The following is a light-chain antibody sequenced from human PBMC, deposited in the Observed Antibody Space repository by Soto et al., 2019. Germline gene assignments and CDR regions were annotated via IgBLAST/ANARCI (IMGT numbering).Light chain of an antibody. Sequence: QSAPTQPASVSGSLGQSITISCTGTSSDVGAYNYVSWYQQHPGKAPKLMIYEVSYRPSGVSNRFSGSKSGNTASLSISGLHAEDEADYYCNSYTTSSTCVFGTGTKLTVL. J-gene: IGLJ1*01. CDR1: SSDVGAYNY. CDR3: NSYTTSSTCV. CDR2: EVS. V-gene: IGLV2-14*01.